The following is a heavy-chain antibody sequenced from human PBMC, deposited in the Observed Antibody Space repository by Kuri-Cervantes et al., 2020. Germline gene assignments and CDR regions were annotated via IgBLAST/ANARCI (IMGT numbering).Heavy chain of an antibody. D-gene: IGHD4-23*01. J-gene: IGHJ4*02. CDR1: GYSFTSYW. CDR3: ARQPPPTVVTPYYFDY. V-gene: IGHV5-51*01. CDR2: IYPGDSDT. Sequence: GESLKISCKGSGYSFTSYWIGWVRQMPGKGLEWMGIIYPGDSDTRYSPSFQGQVTISADKSISTAYLQWSSLKASDTAMYYCARQPPPTVVTPYYFDYWGQGTLVTVSS.